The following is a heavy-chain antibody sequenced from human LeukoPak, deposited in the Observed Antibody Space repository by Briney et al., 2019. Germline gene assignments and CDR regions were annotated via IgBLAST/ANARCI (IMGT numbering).Heavy chain of an antibody. Sequence: ASVKVSCKASGYTFTGYYMHWVRQAPGQGLEWMGWINPNSSGTNYAQKFQGRVTMTRDTSISTAYMELSRLRSDDTAVYYCARDHYDSSGYFNWFVPWGQGTLVTVSS. J-gene: IGHJ5*02. CDR2: INPNSSGT. CDR1: GYTFTGYY. CDR3: ARDHYDSSGYFNWFVP. D-gene: IGHD3-22*01. V-gene: IGHV1-2*02.